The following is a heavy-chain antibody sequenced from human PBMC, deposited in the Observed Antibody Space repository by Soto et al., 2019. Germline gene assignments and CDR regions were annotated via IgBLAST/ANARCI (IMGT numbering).Heavy chain of an antibody. D-gene: IGHD1-26*01. J-gene: IGHJ6*02. V-gene: IGHV3-73*01. Sequence: GGSLRLSCAASGFTFSASAMHWVRQASGKGLEWVGCIRSKANSYATAYAASVKGRFTISRDDSKNTAYLQMNSLKTEDTAVYYCTSTIVGATARGPYYYYGIDVWGQGTTVTVSS. CDR3: TSTIVGATARGPYYYYGIDV. CDR1: GFTFSASA. CDR2: IRSKANSYAT.